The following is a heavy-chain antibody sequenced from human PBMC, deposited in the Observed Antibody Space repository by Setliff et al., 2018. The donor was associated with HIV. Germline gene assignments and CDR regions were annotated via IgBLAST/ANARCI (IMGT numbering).Heavy chain of an antibody. CDR1: GFTFDDYA. V-gene: IGHV3-23*01. CDR3: AKVFAFGVDGFDI. Sequence: GGSLRLSCATSGFTFDDYALHWVRQAPGKGLEWVSTIGAAGYPTHYAESVKGRFTISKDNSQNALYLQMNSLTDEDTAVYYCAKVFAFGVDGFDIWGQGTMVTVSS. CDR2: IGAAGYPT. J-gene: IGHJ3*02. D-gene: IGHD3-10*01.